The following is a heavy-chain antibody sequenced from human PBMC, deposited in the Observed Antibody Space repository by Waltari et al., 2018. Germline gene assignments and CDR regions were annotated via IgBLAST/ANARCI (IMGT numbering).Heavy chain of an antibody. CDR2: INHSGST. CDR3: ARVPPKGRFLEWLYPTGAFDI. J-gene: IGHJ3*02. Sequence: QVQLQQWGAGLLKPSETLSLTCAVYGGSVSGSDWSWIRQPPGKGLEWIGEINHSGSTNYNPSLKSRVTISVDTSKNQFSLKLSSVTAADTAVYYCARVPPKGRFLEWLYPTGAFDIWGQGTMVTVSS. CDR1: GGSVSGSD. D-gene: IGHD3-3*01. V-gene: IGHV4-34*01.